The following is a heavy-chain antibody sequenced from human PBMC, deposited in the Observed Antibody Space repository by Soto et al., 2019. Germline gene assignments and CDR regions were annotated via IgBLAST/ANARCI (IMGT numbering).Heavy chain of an antibody. CDR1: GYTLTELS. J-gene: IGHJ6*02. CDR3: ATDRLYSSGWYPRHGMDV. Sequence: ASVKVSCKVSGYTLTELSMHWVRQAPGKGLEWMGGFDPEDGETIYAQKFQGRVTMTEDTSTDTAYMELSSLRSEDTAVYYCATDRLYSSGWYPRHGMDVWGQGTTVTVSS. CDR2: FDPEDGET. V-gene: IGHV1-24*01. D-gene: IGHD6-19*01.